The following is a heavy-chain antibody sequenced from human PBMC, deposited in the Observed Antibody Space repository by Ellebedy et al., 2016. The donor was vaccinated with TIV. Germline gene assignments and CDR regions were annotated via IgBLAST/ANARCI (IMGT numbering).Heavy chain of an antibody. CDR2: ISSSGSTI. CDR3: ARSITLVRGVSGLGWFDP. Sequence: PGGSLRLSCAASGFTFNNFGMNWVRQAPGKGLEWISYISSSGSTIYYAVSVKGRFTISRDNANNSLYLQMNSLRAEDTAVYYCARSITLVRGVSGLGWFDPWGQGTPVTVSS. CDR1: GFTFNNFG. V-gene: IGHV3-48*04. D-gene: IGHD3-10*01. J-gene: IGHJ5*02.